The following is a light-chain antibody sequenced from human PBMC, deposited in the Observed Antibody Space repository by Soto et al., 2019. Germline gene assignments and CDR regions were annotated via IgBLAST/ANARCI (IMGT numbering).Light chain of an antibody. CDR2: DTN. CDR3: LLSYSPGRRV. Sequence: QAVVTQEPSLTVSPGGTVTLTCGSSTGAVTSGHYPSWFQQKPGQAPTTLIYDTNNKHSWTPARFSGSLLGGKAALTLSSAQPEDEAVYYCLLSYSPGRRVFGGGTKLTVL. V-gene: IGLV7-46*01. CDR1: TGAVTSGHY. J-gene: IGLJ2*01.